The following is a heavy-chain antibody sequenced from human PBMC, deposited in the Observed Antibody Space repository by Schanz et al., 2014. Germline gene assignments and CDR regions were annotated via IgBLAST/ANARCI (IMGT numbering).Heavy chain of an antibody. Sequence: EVQLVESGGGLVQPGGSLRLSCSASGFTFSSYAFHWVRQAPGKGLEYVSGITSNGGSTYDADSVKGRFTISRDNSKKTMYLQMSGLRPEDTAIYYCVKALRSYRTRSGLDVWGQGTTVTVSS. D-gene: IGHD3-16*02. V-gene: IGHV3-64D*06. CDR3: VKALRSYRTRSGLDV. CDR2: ITSNGGST. J-gene: IGHJ6*02. CDR1: GFTFSSYA.